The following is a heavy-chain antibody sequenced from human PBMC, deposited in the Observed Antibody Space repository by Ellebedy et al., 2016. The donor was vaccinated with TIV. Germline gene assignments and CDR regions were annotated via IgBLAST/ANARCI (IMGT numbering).Heavy chain of an antibody. Sequence: SETLSLICAVSGGSISSNNWWGWVRQPPGKGLEWIGEIYHSGSTNYNPSLKSRVTISVDKSKNQFSLKLSSVTAADTAVYYCARGLSSSWYGVFFDYWGQGTLVTVSS. CDR3: ARGLSSSWYGVFFDY. CDR2: IYHSGST. V-gene: IGHV4-4*02. CDR1: GGSISSNNW. J-gene: IGHJ4*02. D-gene: IGHD6-13*01.